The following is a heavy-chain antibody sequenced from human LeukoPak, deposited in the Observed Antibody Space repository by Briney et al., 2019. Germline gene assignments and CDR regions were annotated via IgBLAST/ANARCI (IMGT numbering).Heavy chain of an antibody. V-gene: IGHV4-59*01. CDR2: XYYSGST. CDR1: GXXISXXX. Sequence: LTCTVSGXXISXXXXXWIXXXXXXXXEWIGXXYYSGSTNYNPSLKSRVTISVDTSKNQFSLKLSSVTAADTAVYYCARGXXXXYY. J-gene: IGHJ6*01. CDR3: ARGXXXXYY.